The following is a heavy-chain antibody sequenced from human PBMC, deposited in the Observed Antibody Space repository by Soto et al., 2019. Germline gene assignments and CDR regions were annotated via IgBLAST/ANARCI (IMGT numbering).Heavy chain of an antibody. CDR3: ARHPGGRGDYYGMDV. V-gene: IGHV1-69*12. CDR1: GGTFSSYA. Sequence: QVQLVQSGAEVKKPGSSVKVSCKASGGTFSSYAISWVRRAPGQGLEWMGGIIPIFGTANYAQKFQGRVTITADESTSTAYMELSSLRYQDTAVYYCARHPGGRGDYYGMDVWGQGTTVTVSS. D-gene: IGHD2-15*01. CDR2: IIPIFGTA. J-gene: IGHJ6*02.